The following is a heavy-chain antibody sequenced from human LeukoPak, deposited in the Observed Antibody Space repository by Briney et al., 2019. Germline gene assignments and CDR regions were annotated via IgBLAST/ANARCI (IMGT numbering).Heavy chain of an antibody. CDR2: ISSSSSYI. D-gene: IGHD3-22*01. J-gene: IGHJ4*02. CDR1: GFTFSGYS. V-gene: IGHV3-21*01. CDR3: AREFYDSSGYYPYSFDY. Sequence: GGSLRLSCAASGFTFSGYSMNWVRQAPGKGLEWVSSISSSSSYIYYADSVRGRFTISRDNAENSVYLQMNSLRAEDTAVYYCAREFYDSSGYYPYSFDYWGQGTLVTVSS.